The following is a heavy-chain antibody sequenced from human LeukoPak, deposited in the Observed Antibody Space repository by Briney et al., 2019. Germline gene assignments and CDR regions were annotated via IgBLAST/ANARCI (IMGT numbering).Heavy chain of an antibody. J-gene: IGHJ5*02. CDR3: ARAVYGDYGNWFDP. Sequence: GSLRLFCAASGITFCSYCMNWVRQAPGKGLEWVSSISSSSSYIYYANSVKGRFTMSRDNAKNSLNLQMNSLRAEDTAVYYCARAVYGDYGNWFDPWGQGTLVTVSS. D-gene: IGHD4-17*01. V-gene: IGHV3-21*01. CDR2: ISSSSSYI. CDR1: GITFCSYC.